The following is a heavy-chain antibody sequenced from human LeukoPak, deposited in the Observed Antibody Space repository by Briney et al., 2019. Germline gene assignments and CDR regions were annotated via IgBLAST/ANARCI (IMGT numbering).Heavy chain of an antibody. D-gene: IGHD6-13*01. CDR1: GFTFNSYA. CDR3: AKDGSSSWHYYYMAV. J-gene: IGHJ6*03. CDR2: ISGSGATT. V-gene: IGHV3-23*01. Sequence: QPGGSLRLSCAASGFTFNSYAMSWVRQAPGKGLEWVSAISGSGATTYYADSVKGQFTISRDNSKNTLYLQMNSLRAEDTAVYYCAKDGSSSWHYYYMAVWGKGTTVTVSS.